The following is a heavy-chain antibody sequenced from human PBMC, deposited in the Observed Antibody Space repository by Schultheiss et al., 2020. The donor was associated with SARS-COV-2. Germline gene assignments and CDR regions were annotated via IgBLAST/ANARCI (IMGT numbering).Heavy chain of an antibody. CDR3: ARANYYYDQFDY. CDR1: GGSISSGGYY. V-gene: IGHV4-61*08. Sequence: SETLSLTCTVSGGSISSGGYYWSWIRQHPGKGLEWIGYIYYSGSTNYNPSLKSRVTISVDTSKNQFSLKLSSVTAADTAVYYCARANYYYDQFDYWGQGTLVTVSS. J-gene: IGHJ4*02. CDR2: IYYSGST. D-gene: IGHD3-22*01.